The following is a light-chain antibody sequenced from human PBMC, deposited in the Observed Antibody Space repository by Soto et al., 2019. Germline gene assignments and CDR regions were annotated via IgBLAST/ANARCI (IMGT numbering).Light chain of an antibody. CDR1: QSIGNY. Sequence: DIQMTQSPFSLSTSVGDRVSITCRTSQSIGNYLNWYQQKPGKVPKLLIYAASRLQSGVPSRFSGSGSGTDFTLTISTLQPEDFASYFCQQSYITPWTFGQGIKVEI. V-gene: IGKV1-39*01. CDR3: QQSYITPWT. J-gene: IGKJ1*01. CDR2: AAS.